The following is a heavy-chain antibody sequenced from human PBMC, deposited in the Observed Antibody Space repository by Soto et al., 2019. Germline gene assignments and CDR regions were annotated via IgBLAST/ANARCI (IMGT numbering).Heavy chain of an antibody. CDR3: ARESEDLTSNFDY. CDR2: ISSTTNYI. J-gene: IGHJ4*02. CDR1: GFTSSSYE. Sequence: PGGSLRLSCAASGFTSSSYEMNWVRQAPGKGLEWVSYISSTTNYIYYGDSMKGRFTISRDNAKNSLYLEMNSLRAEDTAVYYCARESEDLTSNFDYWGQGTLVTVSS. V-gene: IGHV3-21*05.